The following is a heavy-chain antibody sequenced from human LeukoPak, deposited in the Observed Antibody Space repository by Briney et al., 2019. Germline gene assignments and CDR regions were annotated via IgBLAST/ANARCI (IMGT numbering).Heavy chain of an antibody. D-gene: IGHD3-10*01. CDR1: GYSFTTCW. CDR2: IYPGDSDT. CDR3: AAGTHSYYFDY. J-gene: IGHJ4*02. Sequence: GESLKISCEGYGYSFTTCWIGWVRQMPGKGLEWMGIIYPGDSDTRYSPSFQGQVTISADKSISTAYLHWSSLKASDTAMYYCAAGTHSYYFDYWGQGALVTVSS. V-gene: IGHV5-51*01.